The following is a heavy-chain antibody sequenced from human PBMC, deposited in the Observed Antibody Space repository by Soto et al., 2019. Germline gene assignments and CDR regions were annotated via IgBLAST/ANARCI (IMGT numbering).Heavy chain of an antibody. D-gene: IGHD5-12*01. CDR3: ARGRTISVVYSGYEGNYFDY. J-gene: IGHJ4*02. V-gene: IGHV4-34*01. CDR1: GGSFSGYY. Sequence: SETLSLTCAVYGGSFSGYYWSWIRQPPGKGLEWIGEINHSGSTNYNPSLKSRVTISVDTSKNQFSLKLSSVTAADTAVYYCARGRTISVVYSGYEGNYFDYWGQGTLVTVSS. CDR2: INHSGST.